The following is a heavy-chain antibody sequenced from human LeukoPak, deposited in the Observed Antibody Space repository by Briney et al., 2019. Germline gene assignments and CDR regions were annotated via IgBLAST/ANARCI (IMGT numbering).Heavy chain of an antibody. CDR3: GGGGGGHYYSTMSV. V-gene: IGHV4-59*01. J-gene: IGHJ6*03. Sequence: SETLSLTCTVSGGSISSYYWSWIRQPPGKGLEWIGYIYYSGSTNYNPSLKSRVTISVDTSKNQFSLRLSSVTAADTAVYYWGGGGGGHYYSTMSVWGKGTTVTVPS. CDR1: GGSISSYY. CDR2: IYYSGST. D-gene: IGHD3-16*01.